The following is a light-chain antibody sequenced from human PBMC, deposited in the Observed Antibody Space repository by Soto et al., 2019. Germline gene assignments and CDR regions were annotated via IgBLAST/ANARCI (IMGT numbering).Light chain of an antibody. J-gene: IGKJ3*01. V-gene: IGKV1-33*01. Sequence: DIQMTQSPSSLSASIGDRVTITCQASHDIKKYLSWYQQKPGRAPKLLIYGASNLEAGVPSRFSGRGYGTEFTLAISSLQPEHIATYYCQHYDNLPPFTFGPGTKV. CDR1: HDIKKY. CDR2: GAS. CDR3: QHYDNLPPFT.